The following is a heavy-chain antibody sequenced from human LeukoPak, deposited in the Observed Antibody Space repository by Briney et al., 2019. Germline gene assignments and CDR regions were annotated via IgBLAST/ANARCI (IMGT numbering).Heavy chain of an antibody. CDR3: ARDVNCGGDCYPLGY. J-gene: IGHJ4*02. D-gene: IGHD2-21*02. Sequence: PGGSLRLSCAASGFTFSSYGMHWVRQAPGKGLEWVAVIWYDGSNKYYADSVKGRFTTSRDNSKNTLYLQMNSLRAEDTAVYYCARDVNCGGDCYPLGYWGQGTLVTVSS. CDR2: IWYDGSNK. V-gene: IGHV3-33*01. CDR1: GFTFSSYG.